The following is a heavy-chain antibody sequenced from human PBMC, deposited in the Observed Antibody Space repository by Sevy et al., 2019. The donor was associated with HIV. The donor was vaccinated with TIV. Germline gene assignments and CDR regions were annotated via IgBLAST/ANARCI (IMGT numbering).Heavy chain of an antibody. CDR1: GFPFSRHG. CDR2: ISEDGSEK. J-gene: IGHJ6*02. V-gene: IGHV3-30*18. D-gene: IGHD3-16*01. CDR3: ANSRGRYAGSSWLYYYYALDV. Sequence: GGSLRLSCAASGFPFSRHGMHWVRQSPGKGLQWVAAISEDGSEKQYADSVKGRFTISRDNSKDTVYLQMSSLRLEDTAVYYCANSRGRYAGSSWLYYYYALDVWGQGTTVTVSS.